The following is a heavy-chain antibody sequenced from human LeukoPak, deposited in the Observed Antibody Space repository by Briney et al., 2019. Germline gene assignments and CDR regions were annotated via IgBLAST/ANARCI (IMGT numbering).Heavy chain of an antibody. CDR1: GFSFNNYA. V-gene: IGHV3-23*01. D-gene: IGHD5-12*01. CDR3: AKGAYDYIEIAYFDY. CDR2: IIGSSGTT. J-gene: IGHJ4*02. Sequence: GGSLRLSCVASGFSFNNYAMNWVRQAPGKGLEVVSLIIGSSGTTFYADSVKGRFTISRDKSRSTLYLQMNSLRAEDTAVYYCAKGAYDYIEIAYFDYWGQGSLVTVSS.